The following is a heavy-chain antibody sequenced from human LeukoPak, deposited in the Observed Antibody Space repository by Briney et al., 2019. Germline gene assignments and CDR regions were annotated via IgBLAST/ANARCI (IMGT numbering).Heavy chain of an antibody. J-gene: IGHJ4*02. V-gene: IGHV3-23*01. Sequence: GGSLRLSCAASGFTFSSYAMSWVRQAPGKGLEWVSAISGSGGSTYYADPVKGRFTISRDNSKNTLYLQMNSLRAEDTAVYYCAKTDVEAAAGFLDYWGQGTLVTVSS. CDR1: GFTFSSYA. D-gene: IGHD6-13*01. CDR3: AKTDVEAAAGFLDY. CDR2: ISGSGGST.